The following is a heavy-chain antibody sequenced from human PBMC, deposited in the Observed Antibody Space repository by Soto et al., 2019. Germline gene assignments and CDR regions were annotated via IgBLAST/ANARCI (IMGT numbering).Heavy chain of an antibody. V-gene: IGHV3-30*18. J-gene: IGHJ3*02. CDR3: AKGHAPAIHSTCHI. Sequence: QVQLVESGGGVVQPGGSLRLSCEVSGFSLSDYGMHWVRQAPGKGLDWVGAISSDGSKQSYGDSVRGRFTFSRDNSKNMLYLQMNSLRGDDTAVYYSAKGHAPAIHSTCHIWGQGTMVTVSS. CDR2: ISSDGSKQ. D-gene: IGHD1-26*01. CDR1: GFSLSDYG.